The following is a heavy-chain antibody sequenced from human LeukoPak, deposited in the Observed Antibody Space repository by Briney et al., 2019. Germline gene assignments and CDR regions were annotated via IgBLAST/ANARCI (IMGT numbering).Heavy chain of an antibody. J-gene: IGHJ6*02. CDR1: GYTFTSYG. CDR3: ARMYDFWSGYYLDYYYGMDV. Sequence: GASVKVSCKASGYTFTSYGISWVRQAPGQGLEWMGWISAYNGNTNYAQKLQGRVTMTTDTSTSTAYMELRSLRSDDTAVYYCARMYDFWSGYYLDYYYGMDVWGQGTTVTVSS. V-gene: IGHV1-18*01. CDR2: ISAYNGNT. D-gene: IGHD3-3*01.